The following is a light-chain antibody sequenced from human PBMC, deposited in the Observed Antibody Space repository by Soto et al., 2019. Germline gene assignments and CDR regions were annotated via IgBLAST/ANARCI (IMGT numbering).Light chain of an antibody. V-gene: IGKV1-5*01. J-gene: IGKJ1*01. CDR1: QSISSW. Sequence: DIQMTQSPSTLSTSVGDRVTITCRDSQSISSWLAWYQQKPGKAPKLPIYDASSLESGVPSRFSGSGSGTEFTLTISSLQPDDFATYYCQQYNSYPWTFGQGTKVDIK. CDR2: DAS. CDR3: QQYNSYPWT.